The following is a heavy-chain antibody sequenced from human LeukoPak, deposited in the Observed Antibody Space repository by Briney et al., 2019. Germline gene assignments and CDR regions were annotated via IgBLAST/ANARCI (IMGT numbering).Heavy chain of an antibody. CDR1: GGSISSSSYY. J-gene: IGHJ4*02. CDR2: IYYSGST. V-gene: IGHV4-39*07. D-gene: IGHD3-10*01. Sequence: SETLSLTCTVSGGSISSSSYYWGWIRQPPGKGLEWIGSIYYSGSTYYNPSLKSRVTISVDTSKNQFSLKMRFVTAADTAVYYCAKDLNYYASGNLFDYWGQGTLVTVSS. CDR3: AKDLNYYASGNLFDY.